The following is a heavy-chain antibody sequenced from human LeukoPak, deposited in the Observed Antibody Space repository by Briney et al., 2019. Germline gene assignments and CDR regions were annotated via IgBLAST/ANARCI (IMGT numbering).Heavy chain of an antibody. V-gene: IGHV1-2*02. CDR3: ARGHMTTVTEAFDY. D-gene: IGHD4-17*01. Sequence: ASVKVSCKASGYTFTGYYMHWVRQAPGQGLEWMGWINPNSGGTNYAQKFQGRVTMTRDTSISTAYMELSRLRSDDTAVYYCARGHMTTVTEAFDYWGQGTLVTVSS. CDR1: GYTFTGYY. J-gene: IGHJ4*02. CDR2: INPNSGGT.